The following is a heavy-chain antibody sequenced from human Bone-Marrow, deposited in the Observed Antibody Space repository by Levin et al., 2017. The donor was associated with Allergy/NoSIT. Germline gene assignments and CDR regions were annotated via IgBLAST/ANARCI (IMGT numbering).Heavy chain of an antibody. Sequence: GESLKISCAASGFTFSDYYMSWIRQAPGKGLEWLSYIPSSGTTTYYADSVKGRFTISRDNAKNSLSLQMNSLRADDTAVYYCARGVDTTLVPSFDYWGQGAQVTVSS. D-gene: IGHD5-18*01. CDR1: GFTFSDYY. V-gene: IGHV3-11*01. CDR2: IPSSGTTT. CDR3: ARGVDTTLVPSFDY. J-gene: IGHJ4*02.